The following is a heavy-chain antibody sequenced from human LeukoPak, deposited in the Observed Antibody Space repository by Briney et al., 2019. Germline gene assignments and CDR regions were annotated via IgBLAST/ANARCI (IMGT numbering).Heavy chain of an antibody. D-gene: IGHD2-2*01. CDR2: INPNSGGT. V-gene: IGHV1-2*02. CDR3: ARPLIGYCSSTSCPDAFDI. Sequence: PQASVKVSCKASGGTFSSYAISWVRQAPGQGLEWMGWINPNSGGTNYAQKFQGRVTMTRDTSISTAYMELSRLRSDDTAVYYCARPLIGYCSSTSCPDAFDIWGQGTMVTVSS. CDR1: GGTFSSYA. J-gene: IGHJ3*02.